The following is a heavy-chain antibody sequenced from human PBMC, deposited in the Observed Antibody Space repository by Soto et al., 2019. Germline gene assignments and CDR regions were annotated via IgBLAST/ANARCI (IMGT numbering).Heavy chain of an antibody. Sequence: SETLSLTCTVSGGSITTFYWSWIRQPPGKGLEWIGYFYYNGRTSYNPSLKSRVTISVDTSKNQISLKLSSLTAADTAVFYCARQTGAQLEFDSWGQGSLVTVSS. CDR2: FYYNGRT. CDR3: ARQTGAQLEFDS. CDR1: GGSITTFY. D-gene: IGHD7-27*01. V-gene: IGHV4-59*01. J-gene: IGHJ4*02.